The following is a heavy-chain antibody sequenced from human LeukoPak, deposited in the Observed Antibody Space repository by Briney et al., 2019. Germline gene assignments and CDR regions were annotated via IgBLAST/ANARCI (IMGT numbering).Heavy chain of an antibody. D-gene: IGHD2-2*03. V-gene: IGHV4-61*02. J-gene: IGHJ5*02. CDR2: IYTSGST. CDR3: ARARSSGYCSSTNCPRGLWFDP. Sequence: KPSETLSLTCTVSGGSISGGSYYWSWIRQPAGKGLEWIGRIYTSGSTNYNPSLKSRVTISVDTSKNQFSLKLSSVTAADTAVYYCARARSSGYCSSTNCPRGLWFDPWGQGTLVTVSS. CDR1: GGSISGGSYY.